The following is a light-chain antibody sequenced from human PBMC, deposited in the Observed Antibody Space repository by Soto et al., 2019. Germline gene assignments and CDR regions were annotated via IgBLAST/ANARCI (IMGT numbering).Light chain of an antibody. Sequence: EIVLTQSPATLTLSPGERATLSCRASQSVSSYLAWYQQKPGQAPRLLIYDASNRATGIPARFSGSGSGTDFTLTISSLEPEDSAVYYCQQRSIWPPYTFGQGTKLEIK. CDR1: QSVSSY. CDR2: DAS. J-gene: IGKJ2*01. V-gene: IGKV3-11*01. CDR3: QQRSIWPPYT.